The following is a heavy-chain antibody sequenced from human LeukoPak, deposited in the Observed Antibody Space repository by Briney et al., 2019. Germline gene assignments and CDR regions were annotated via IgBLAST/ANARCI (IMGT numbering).Heavy chain of an antibody. CDR1: GGSISSYY. V-gene: IGHV4-59*01. CDR2: IYYSGST. CDR3: ARDGGSYGAVDY. Sequence: SKTLSVTCTVSGGSISSYYRSWIRQPPGKGLEWIGYIYYSGSTNYNPSLKSRVTISVDTSKNQFSLKLSSVTAADTAVYYCARDGGSYGAVDYWGQGTLVTVSS. D-gene: IGHD4-17*01. J-gene: IGHJ4*02.